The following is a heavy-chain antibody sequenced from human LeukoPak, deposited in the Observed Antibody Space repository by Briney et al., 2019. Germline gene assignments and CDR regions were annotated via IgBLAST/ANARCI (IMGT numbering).Heavy chain of an antibody. J-gene: IGHJ4*02. Sequence: GGSLRLSCAASGFTFDDYAMSWVRQAPGKGLEWVSFINWNGGSTAYGDSVKGRFIISRDNAKNSLYLQMDSLRADDTAFYYCARDSTRGLDYWGQGTLVTVSS. V-gene: IGHV3-20*04. D-gene: IGHD4-17*01. CDR3: ARDSTRGLDY. CDR2: INWNGGST. CDR1: GFTFDDYA.